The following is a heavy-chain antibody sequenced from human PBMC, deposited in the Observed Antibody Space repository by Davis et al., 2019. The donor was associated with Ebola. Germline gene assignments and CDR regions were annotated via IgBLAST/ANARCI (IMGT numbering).Heavy chain of an antibody. Sequence: MPSETLSLTCAVSGGSISSSNWWSWVRQPPGKGLEWIGEIYHSGSTNYNPSLKSRVTISVDKSKNQFSLKLSSVTAEDTAVYYCASGSRWAAHLTDYWGQGTLVTVSS. CDR1: GGSISSSNW. V-gene: IGHV4-4*02. D-gene: IGHD1-26*01. J-gene: IGHJ4*02. CDR2: IYHSGST. CDR3: ASGSRWAAHLTDY.